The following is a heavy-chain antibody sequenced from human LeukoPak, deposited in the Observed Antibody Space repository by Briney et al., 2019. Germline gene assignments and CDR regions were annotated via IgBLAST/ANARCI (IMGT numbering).Heavy chain of an antibody. CDR2: IRSKANSYAT. V-gene: IGHV3-73*01. CDR1: GYTFTSYD. J-gene: IGHJ4*02. D-gene: IGHD2-15*01. Sequence: GASVKVSCKASGYTFTSYDINWVRQATGQGLEWVGRIRSKANSYATAYAASVKGRFTISRDDSKNTAYLQMNSLKTEDTAVYYCTVVHGTYFDYWGQGTLVTVSS. CDR3: TVVHGTYFDY.